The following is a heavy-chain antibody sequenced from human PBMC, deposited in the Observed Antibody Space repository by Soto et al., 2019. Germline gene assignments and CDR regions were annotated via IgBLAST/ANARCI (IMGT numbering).Heavy chain of an antibody. D-gene: IGHD3-9*01. V-gene: IGHV3-30*04. CDR3: ARDGSYYDVLTEHYFDV. Sequence: QVQLVESGGGVVQPGRSLRLSCAASGFTFSSYAMHWVRQAPGKGLEWVAVISDDGTNKDYADSVMGRFTISRDKSKSTLDLQMDSLRPEDTAVYYCARDGSYYDVLTEHYFDVWGQGTLVSVSA. CDR2: ISDDGTNK. CDR1: GFTFSSYA. J-gene: IGHJ4*02.